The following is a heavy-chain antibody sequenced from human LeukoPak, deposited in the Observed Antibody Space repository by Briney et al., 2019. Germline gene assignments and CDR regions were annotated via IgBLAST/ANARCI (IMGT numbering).Heavy chain of an antibody. V-gene: IGHV4-61*02. D-gene: IGHD2-21*01. Sequence: PSQTLSLTCTVSGGSISRGSYYWSWIRQPARKGLEWIGRIYTSGSTNYNPSLKSRVTISVDTSKNQFSLKLSSVTAADTAVYYCARGQAWPLLGRYYFDYWGQGTLVTVSS. CDR2: IYTSGST. CDR1: GGSISRGSYY. CDR3: ARGQAWPLLGRYYFDY. J-gene: IGHJ4*02.